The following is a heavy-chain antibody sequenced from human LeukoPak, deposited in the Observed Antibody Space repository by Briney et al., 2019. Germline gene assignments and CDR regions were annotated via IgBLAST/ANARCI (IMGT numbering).Heavy chain of an antibody. CDR2: INHSGST. CDR3: ARGHRIDY. Sequence: GSFSGYYWSWIRQPPGKGLEWIGEINHSGSTNYNPSLKSRVTISVDTSKNQFSLKLSSVTAADTAVYYCARGHRIDYWGQGTLVTVSS. V-gene: IGHV4-34*01. CDR1: GSFSGYY. J-gene: IGHJ4*02.